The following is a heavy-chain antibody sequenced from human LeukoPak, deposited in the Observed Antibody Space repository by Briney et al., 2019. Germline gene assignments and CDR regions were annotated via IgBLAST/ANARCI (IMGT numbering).Heavy chain of an antibody. CDR2: INPNSGGT. V-gene: IGHV1-2*02. D-gene: IGHD5-18*01. CDR1: GYTFTGYY. J-gene: IGHJ6*03. Sequence: ASVKVSCKVSGYTFTGYYMHWVRQAPGQGLEWMGWINPNSGGTNYTQKFQGRVTMTRDTSISTAYMELSRLRSDDKAVYYCARDPRGVQLWFTYYYMDVWGKGTTVTVSS. CDR3: ARDPRGVQLWFTYYYMDV.